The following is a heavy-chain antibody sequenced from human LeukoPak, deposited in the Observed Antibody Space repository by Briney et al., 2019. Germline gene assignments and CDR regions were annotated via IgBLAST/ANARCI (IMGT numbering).Heavy chain of an antibody. D-gene: IGHD4-11*01. CDR2: INPSGGST. CDR1: GYTFTSYY. CDR3: ARDWDYSNYSMWFAP. V-gene: IGHV1-46*01. J-gene: IGHJ5*02. Sequence: ASVKVSCKASGYTFTSYYMHWVRQAPGQGLEWMGIINPSGGSTSYAQKFQGRVTMTRDMSTSTVYMELGSLRSEDTAVYYCARDWDYSNYSMWFAPWGQGTLVTVSS.